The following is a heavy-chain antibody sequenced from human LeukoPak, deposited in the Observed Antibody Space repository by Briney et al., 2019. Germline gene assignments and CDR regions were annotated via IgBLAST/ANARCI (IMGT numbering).Heavy chain of an antibody. CDR3: ARDPRYYYYGMDV. V-gene: IGHV3-74*01. CDR1: GFNLRTYW. CDR2: ITGEGSRI. Sequence: VGSLRLSCAVTGFNLRTYWIHWVRHSPGRGLEWVARITGEGSRISYADSVRGRFTISRDNAKNTAYLQMNSLRPEDTALYYCARDPRYYYYGMDVWGQGATVVVSS. J-gene: IGHJ6*02.